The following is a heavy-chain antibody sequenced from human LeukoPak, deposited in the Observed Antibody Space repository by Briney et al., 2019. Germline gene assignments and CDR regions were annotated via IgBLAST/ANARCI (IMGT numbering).Heavy chain of an antibody. CDR3: AGDNDSRDPPHFDY. D-gene: IGHD3-16*01. CDR2: IIPIFGTT. CDR1: VGTFNSYA. Sequence: SVNVSCTASVGTFNSYAISWVRQDPGQGLEWMGGIIPIFGTTNYARKFRGRVTLTADKSTRTAYMELSSLRSEDTAVYYCAGDNDSRDPPHFDYWGQGTLVTVSS. V-gene: IGHV1-69*06. J-gene: IGHJ4*02.